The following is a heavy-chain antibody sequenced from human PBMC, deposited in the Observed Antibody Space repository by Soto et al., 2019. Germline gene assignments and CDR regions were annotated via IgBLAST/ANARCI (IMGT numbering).Heavy chain of an antibody. CDR3: ARLDSYGYFDY. J-gene: IGHJ4*02. Sequence: PGGSLRLSCAASGFTFSSYEMNWVRQAPGKGLEWVSYISSSGSTIYYADSVKGRFTISRDNAKNSLYLQMSSLRAEDTAVYYCARLDSYGYFDYWGQGTLVTVSS. D-gene: IGHD5-18*01. V-gene: IGHV3-48*03. CDR1: GFTFSSYE. CDR2: ISSSGSTI.